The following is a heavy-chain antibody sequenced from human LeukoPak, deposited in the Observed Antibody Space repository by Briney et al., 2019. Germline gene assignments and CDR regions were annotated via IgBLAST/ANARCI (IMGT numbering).Heavy chain of an antibody. Sequence: SETLSLTCTDSGGSISSYYWSWIRQPPGKGLEWIGYIYTSGSTNYNPSLKSRVTISVDTSKNQFSLKLSSVTAADTAVYYCARRVYYDSSPYFDYWGQGTLVTVSS. CDR1: GGSISSYY. CDR2: IYTSGST. V-gene: IGHV4-4*09. CDR3: ARRVYYDSSPYFDY. J-gene: IGHJ4*02. D-gene: IGHD3-22*01.